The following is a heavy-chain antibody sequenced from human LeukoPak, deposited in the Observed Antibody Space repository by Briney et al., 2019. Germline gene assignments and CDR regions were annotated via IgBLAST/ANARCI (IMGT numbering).Heavy chain of an antibody. D-gene: IGHD5-12*01. Sequence: PSETLSLTCAVSGASISSSNYYWGWVRQSPGKGLEWVGNIYSSGNTYYNASLKSRVTMYIDTSKNQFSLKLSSVTAADTAMYYCAKSNGYGLIDYWGQGTLVTVSS. CDR2: IYSSGNT. CDR3: AKSNGYGLIDY. J-gene: IGHJ4*02. V-gene: IGHV4-39*01. CDR1: GASISSSNYY.